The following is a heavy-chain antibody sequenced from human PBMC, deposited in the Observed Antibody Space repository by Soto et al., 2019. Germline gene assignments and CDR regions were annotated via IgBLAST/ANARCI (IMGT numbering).Heavy chain of an antibody. CDR2: ISYVGSNK. D-gene: IGHD6-19*01. CDR3: VRDKSPYSSGWHNRHFDY. Sequence: QVQLVESGGGVVQPGRSLRLSCAASGFTFSSYAMHWVRQAPGKGLEWVAVISYVGSNKYYADSVKGRFTISRDNSKTLYLQMNSLRAEDTAVYYCVRDKSPYSSGWHNRHFDYWGQETLVTVSS. V-gene: IGHV3-30-3*01. CDR1: GFTFSSYA. J-gene: IGHJ4*02.